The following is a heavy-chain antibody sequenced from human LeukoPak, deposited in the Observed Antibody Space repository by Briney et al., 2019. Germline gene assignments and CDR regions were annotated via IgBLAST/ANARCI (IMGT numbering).Heavy chain of an antibody. CDR1: GFTFSAFG. V-gene: IGHV3-23*01. J-gene: IGHJ4*02. CDR2: ITKSGDST. Sequence: GGSLRLSCAASGFTFSAFGMNWVRQAPGKGLEWVSTITKSGDSTYYVDSVKGRFTISRDNSKNTVYLQMSSLRGEDTAVYYCAKSGIAAAGQRGYFDYWGQGTLVTVSS. CDR3: AKSGIAAAGQRGYFDY. D-gene: IGHD6-13*01.